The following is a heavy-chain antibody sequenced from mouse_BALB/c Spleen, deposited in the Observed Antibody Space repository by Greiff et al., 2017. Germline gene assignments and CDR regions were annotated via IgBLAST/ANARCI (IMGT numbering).Heavy chain of an antibody. V-gene: IGHV5-9-3*01. CDR1: GFTFSSYT. D-gene: IGHD2-1*01. CDR2: ISSGGSYT. CDR3: ARCPFYYGNPYYAMDY. Sequence: EVHLVESGGGLVKPGGSLKLSCAASGFTFSSYTMSWVRQTPEKRLEWVATISSGGSYTYYPDSVKGRFTISRDNPKNTLFLQMTSLRSEDTAMYYCARCPFYYGNPYYAMDYWGQGTSVTVSS. J-gene: IGHJ4*01.